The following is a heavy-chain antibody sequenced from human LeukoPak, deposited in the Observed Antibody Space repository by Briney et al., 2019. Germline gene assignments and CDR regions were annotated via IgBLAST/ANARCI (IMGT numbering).Heavy chain of an antibody. CDR3: ARVLEVVVVTDAFDI. CDR1: GYTFTSYG. CDR2: ISAYNGNT. V-gene: IGHV1-18*01. D-gene: IGHD2-21*02. J-gene: IGHJ3*02. Sequence: ASVKVSCKASGYTFTSYGISWVRQAPGQGLEWMGWISAYNGNTNYAQKLQGRVTMTTDTSTSTAYMELRSLRSDDTAVYYCARVLEVVVVTDAFDIWGQGTMVTVSS.